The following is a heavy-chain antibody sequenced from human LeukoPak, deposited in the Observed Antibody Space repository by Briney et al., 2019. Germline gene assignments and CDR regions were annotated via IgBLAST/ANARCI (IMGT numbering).Heavy chain of an antibody. J-gene: IGHJ4*02. CDR2: IYSGGST. CDR1: GFTVSSNY. CDR3: AKERIQLWFDY. V-gene: IGHV3-53*01. D-gene: IGHD5-18*01. Sequence: GGSLRLSCAASGFTVSSNYMSWVRQAPGKGLEWVSVIYSGGSTYYADSVKGRFTISRDNSKNTLYLQMNSLRAEDTAVYYCAKERIQLWFDYWGQGTLVTVSS.